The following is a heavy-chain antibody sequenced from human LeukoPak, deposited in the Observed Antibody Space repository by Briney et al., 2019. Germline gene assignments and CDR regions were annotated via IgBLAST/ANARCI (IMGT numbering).Heavy chain of an antibody. J-gene: IGHJ6*03. Sequence: SETLSLTCTVSGYSISSDYYWGWIRQPPGKGLEWIGSIYHSGSTYYNPSLKSRVTISVDTSKNQFSLKLSSVTAADTAVYYCARSVEGYCSGGSCYSYYYYMDVWGKGTTVTVSS. CDR1: GYSISSDYY. CDR3: ARSVEGYCSGGSCYSYYYYMDV. D-gene: IGHD2-15*01. CDR2: IYHSGST. V-gene: IGHV4-38-2*02.